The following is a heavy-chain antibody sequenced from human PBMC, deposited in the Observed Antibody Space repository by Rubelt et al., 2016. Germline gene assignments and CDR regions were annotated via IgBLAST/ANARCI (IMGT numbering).Heavy chain of an antibody. CDR1: GGTFSSYA. V-gene: IGHV1-69*01. CDR2: LIPIFGTA. D-gene: IGHD5-18*01. Sequence: QVQLVQSGAEVKKPGSSVKVSCKASGGTFSSYAISWVRQAPGQGLEWMGGLIPIFGTANYAQRFARRGTITAYESTSTAYMELSSLRSEDTAVYYCARLSIFEDTAMVMSDYWGQGTLVTVAS. CDR3: ARLSIFEDTAMVMSDY. J-gene: IGHJ4*02.